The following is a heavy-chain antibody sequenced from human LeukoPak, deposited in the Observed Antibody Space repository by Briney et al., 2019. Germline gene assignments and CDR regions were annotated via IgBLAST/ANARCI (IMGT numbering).Heavy chain of an antibody. CDR3: ARDHFSILVPAAKYFDY. D-gene: IGHD2-2*01. CDR2: IRNKANSYTT. J-gene: IGHJ4*02. CDR1: GFTFSDHA. Sequence: GGSLRLSCAASGFTFSDHAMDWVRQAPGKGLEWVGRIRNKANSYTTEYAASVQGRFTVSRDDSKNSLYLQMNSLRAEDTAVYYCARDHFSILVPAAKYFDYWGQGTLVTVSS. V-gene: IGHV3-72*01.